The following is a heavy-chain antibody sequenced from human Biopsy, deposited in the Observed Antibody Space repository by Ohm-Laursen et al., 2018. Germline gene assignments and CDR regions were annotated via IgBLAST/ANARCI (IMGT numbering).Heavy chain of an antibody. Sequence: GALSLTCTVSGGSIRSDYWSWIRQTPGKGLEWIGYIYYSGSTNYNPSLKSRVTISVDTSKNQFSLRLNSVTAADTAVYYCARATNSTGWPYYYFYGMDVWGQGTTVTVSS. J-gene: IGHJ6*02. CDR3: ARATNSTGWPYYYFYGMDV. V-gene: IGHV4-59*01. D-gene: IGHD2/OR15-2a*01. CDR2: IYYSGST. CDR1: GGSIRSDY.